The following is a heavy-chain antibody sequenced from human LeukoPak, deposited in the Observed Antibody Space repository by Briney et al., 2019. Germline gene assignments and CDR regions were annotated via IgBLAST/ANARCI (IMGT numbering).Heavy chain of an antibody. CDR2: IWYDGSNK. CDR3: ARAPPKWSYDRSNTDHFDY. Sequence: GRSLRLSCAASGFTFSSYGMHWVRQAPGKGLEWVAVIWYDGSNKYYADSVKGRFTISRDNAKNSLYLQMNSLRAEDTAVYYCARAPPKWSYDRSNTDHFDYWGQGTLVTVSS. J-gene: IGHJ4*02. V-gene: IGHV3-33*01. D-gene: IGHD3-22*01. CDR1: GFTFSSYG.